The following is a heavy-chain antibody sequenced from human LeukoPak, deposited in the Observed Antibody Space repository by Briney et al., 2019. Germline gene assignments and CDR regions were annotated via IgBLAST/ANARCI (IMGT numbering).Heavy chain of an antibody. V-gene: IGHV4-39*02. CDR1: GGSISSSSYY. CDR2: IYYSGST. D-gene: IGHD2-2*02. Sequence: PSETLSLTCTVSGGSISSSSYYWGWIRQPPGKGLEWIGSIYYSGSTYYNPSLKSRVTISVDTSKNQFSLKLSSVTAADTAVYYCAREYCSSTSCYKNYYYMDVWGKGTTVTVSS. J-gene: IGHJ6*03. CDR3: AREYCSSTSCYKNYYYMDV.